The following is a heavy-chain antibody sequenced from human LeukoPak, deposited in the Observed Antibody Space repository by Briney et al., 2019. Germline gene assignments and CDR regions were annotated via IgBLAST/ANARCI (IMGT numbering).Heavy chain of an antibody. CDR3: YGYCSGGSCYSGGY. V-gene: IGHV3-23*01. Sequence: GSLRLSCAASGSTFSTYAMSWVRQAPGKGLEWVSAITPTGGNTYYADSVKGRFTISRDTSKNTQFLQMNSLRAEDTAVYYCYGYCSGGSCYSGGYWGQGTLVTVSS. CDR1: GSTFSTYA. D-gene: IGHD2-15*01. CDR2: ITPTGGNT. J-gene: IGHJ4*02.